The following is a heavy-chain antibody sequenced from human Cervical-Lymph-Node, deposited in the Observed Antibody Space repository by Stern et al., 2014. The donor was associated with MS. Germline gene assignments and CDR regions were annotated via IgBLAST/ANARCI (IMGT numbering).Heavy chain of an antibody. V-gene: IGHV1-69*08. CDR1: GGTFSSYT. CDR2: IIPILGIA. Sequence: QVKLVQSGAEVKKTGSSVKVSCKASGGTFSSYTISWVRQAPGQGLEWMGRIIPILGIANYAQKFQGRVTITADKSTSTAYMELSSLRSEDTAVYYCARDDYYGSYGMDVWGQGTTVTVSS. D-gene: IGHD3-10*01. J-gene: IGHJ6*02. CDR3: ARDDYYGSYGMDV.